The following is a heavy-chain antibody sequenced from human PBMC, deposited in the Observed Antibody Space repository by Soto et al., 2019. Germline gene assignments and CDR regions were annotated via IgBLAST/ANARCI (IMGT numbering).Heavy chain of an antibody. D-gene: IGHD4-17*01. V-gene: IGHV3-23*01. CDR3: AKGSTVTTSLYSYYYGLDV. J-gene: IGHJ6*02. Sequence: EVQLLESGGGLVQPGGSLRLSCAASGFTFNNYAMSWVRQAPDKGLEWVSAISGRGGSTYYADSVKGRFTISRDNSKNTLFLQMNSLRAEDTAVYYFAKGSTVTTSLYSYYYGLDVWGQGTTVTVSS. CDR1: GFTFNNYA. CDR2: ISGRGGST.